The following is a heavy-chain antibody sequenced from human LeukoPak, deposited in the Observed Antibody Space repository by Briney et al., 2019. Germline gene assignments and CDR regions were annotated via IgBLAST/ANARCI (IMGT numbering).Heavy chain of an antibody. V-gene: IGHV3-53*01. CDR2: IYSGGST. J-gene: IGHJ6*03. Sequence: GGSLRLSCAASGFTFSSYSMNWVRQAPGKGLEWVSVIYSGGSTYYADSVKGRFTISRDNSKNTLYLQMNSLRAEDTAVYYCASDILTGYPSSYMDVWGKGTTVTISS. CDR3: ASDILTGYPSSYMDV. D-gene: IGHD3-9*01. CDR1: GFTFSSYS.